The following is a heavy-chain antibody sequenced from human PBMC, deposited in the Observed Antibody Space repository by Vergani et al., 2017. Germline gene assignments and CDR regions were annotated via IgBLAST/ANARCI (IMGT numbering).Heavy chain of an antibody. CDR3: ARKLYGDYEPDAFDI. CDR1: GFTFSSYG. J-gene: IGHJ3*02. D-gene: IGHD4-17*01. CDR2: IWYDGSNK. Sequence: QVQLVESGGGVVQPGRSLRLSCAASGFTFSSYGMHWVRQAPGKGLEWVAVIWYDGSNKYYADSVKGRFTIYRDNSKNTLYLQMNSLRAEETAVYYCARKLYGDYEPDAFDIWGQGTMVTVSS. V-gene: IGHV3-33*01.